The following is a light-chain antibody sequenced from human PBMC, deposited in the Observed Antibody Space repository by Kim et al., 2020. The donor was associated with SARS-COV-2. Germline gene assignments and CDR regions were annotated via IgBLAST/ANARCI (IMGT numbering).Light chain of an antibody. Sequence: EIVLTQSPATLSLSPGERATLSCRASQSVRTYLAWYQQKPGQAPRLLIYDASNRATGIPARFSGSGSGTDFTLTISSLEPEDFAVYYCQQRGNWPTFGQGTRLRL. J-gene: IGKJ5*01. CDR3: QQRGNWPT. V-gene: IGKV3-11*01. CDR1: QSVRTY. CDR2: DAS.